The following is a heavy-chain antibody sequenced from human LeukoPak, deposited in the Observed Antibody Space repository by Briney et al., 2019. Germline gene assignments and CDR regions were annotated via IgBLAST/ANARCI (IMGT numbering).Heavy chain of an antibody. Sequence: PSETLSLTCTVSGGSISSSSYYWGWIRQPPGKGLEWIGSIYYSGSTYYNPSLKSRVTISVDTSKIQFSLKLSSVTAADTAVYYCARHGYYDSSGYYYLFDYWGQGTLVTVSS. CDR3: ARHGYYDSSGYYYLFDY. CDR2: IYYSGST. CDR1: GGSISSSSYY. D-gene: IGHD3-22*01. J-gene: IGHJ4*02. V-gene: IGHV4-39*01.